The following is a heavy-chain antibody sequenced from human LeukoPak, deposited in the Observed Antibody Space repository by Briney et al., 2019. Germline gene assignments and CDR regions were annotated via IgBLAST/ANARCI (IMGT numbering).Heavy chain of an antibody. J-gene: IGHJ6*02. Sequence: GASVKVSCKVSGYTLTELSMHWVRQAPGKGLEWMGGFYLEDGDTLYAQKFQGRVTMTEDTSTDTAYMELSSLRSEDTAVYYCATDQRGAGLGFRYGSGSYNGMDVWGQGTTVTVSS. V-gene: IGHV1-24*01. CDR3: ATDQRGAGLGFRYGSGSYNGMDV. CDR2: FYLEDGDT. CDR1: GYTLTELS. D-gene: IGHD3-10*01.